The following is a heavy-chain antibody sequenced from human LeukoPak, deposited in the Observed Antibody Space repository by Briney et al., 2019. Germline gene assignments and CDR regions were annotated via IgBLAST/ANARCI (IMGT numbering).Heavy chain of an antibody. CDR1: GYTFTSYG. D-gene: IGHD3-22*01. CDR3: ARDRYYDSSGYAGFDDAFDI. V-gene: IGHV1-18*01. CDR2: ISAYNGNT. J-gene: IGHJ3*02. Sequence: APVKVSCKASGYTFTSYGISWVRQAPGQGLEWMGWISAYNGNTNYAQKLQGRVTMTTDTSTSTAYMELRSLRSDDTAVYYCARDRYYDSSGYAGFDDAFDIWGQGTMVTVSS.